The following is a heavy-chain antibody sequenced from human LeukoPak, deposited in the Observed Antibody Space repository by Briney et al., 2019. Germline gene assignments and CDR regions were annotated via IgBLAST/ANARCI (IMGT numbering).Heavy chain of an antibody. Sequence: PSETLSLTCTVSGYSISSGYYWGWIRQPPGKGLEWIGSIYHSGSTYYNPSLKSRVTISVDTSRNQFSLKLSSVTAADTAVYYCAKSSYSIFDYWGQGTLVTVSS. CDR1: GYSISSGYY. J-gene: IGHJ4*02. D-gene: IGHD5-18*01. V-gene: IGHV4-38-2*02. CDR2: IYHSGST. CDR3: AKSSYSIFDY.